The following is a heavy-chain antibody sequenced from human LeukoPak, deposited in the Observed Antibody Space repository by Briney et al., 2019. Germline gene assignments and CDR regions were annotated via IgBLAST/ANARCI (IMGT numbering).Heavy chain of an antibody. CDR2: FGSSGGPI. CDR1: GFTFSDYY. D-gene: IGHD3-22*01. Sequence: GGSLRLSCAASGFTFSDYYMSWIRQAPGKGLEWVSYFGSSGGPIYYTDSVKGRFTISRDNAKNSLYLQMNSLRAEDTAVYYCARAGYYYDSSGYFNWGQGTLVTVSS. J-gene: IGHJ4*02. CDR3: ARAGYYYDSSGYFN. V-gene: IGHV3-11*04.